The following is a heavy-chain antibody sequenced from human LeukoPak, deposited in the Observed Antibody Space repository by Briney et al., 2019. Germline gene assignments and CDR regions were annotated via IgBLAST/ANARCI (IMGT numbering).Heavy chain of an antibody. CDR1: GFTFSSYS. D-gene: IGHD2-2*01. Sequence: GGSLRLSCAASGFTFSSYSMNWVRPAPGKGLEWVSSISSSSSYIYYADSVKGRFTISRDNARNSLYLQMNSLRAEDTAVYYCAREYCSSTSCYDYFDYWGQGTLVTVSS. CDR3: AREYCSSTSCYDYFDY. V-gene: IGHV3-21*01. J-gene: IGHJ4*02. CDR2: ISSSSSYI.